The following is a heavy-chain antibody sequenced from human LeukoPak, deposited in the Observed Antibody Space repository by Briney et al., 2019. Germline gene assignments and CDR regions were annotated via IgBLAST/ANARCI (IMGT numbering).Heavy chain of an antibody. Sequence: GGSLRLSCTASGFAFGGYAMSWVRQAPGKGLEWVSGINWSGKSTSYGDPVRGRFTISRDNAKNSLSPQMDSLRAEDTALYYCARAPITSPFYFDYWGQGTLVTVSS. J-gene: IGHJ4*02. CDR2: INWSGKST. CDR3: ARAPITSPFYFDY. V-gene: IGHV3-20*04. D-gene: IGHD2-2*01. CDR1: GFAFGGYA.